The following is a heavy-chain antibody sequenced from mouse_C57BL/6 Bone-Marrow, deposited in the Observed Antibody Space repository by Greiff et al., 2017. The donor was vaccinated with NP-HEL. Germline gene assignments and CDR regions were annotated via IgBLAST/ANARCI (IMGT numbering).Heavy chain of an antibody. Sequence: QVTLKESGPGILQSSQTLSLTCSFSGFSLSTSGMGVSWIRQPSGKGLEWLAHIYWDDDKRYNPSLTSRLTISKDTSRNQVFLKLTSVDTADTATYYCARRGGALRRAGAMDYWGQGTSVTVSS. J-gene: IGHJ4*01. D-gene: IGHD1-1*01. V-gene: IGHV8-12*01. CDR2: IYWDDDK. CDR3: ARRGGALRRAGAMDY. CDR1: GFSLSTSGMG.